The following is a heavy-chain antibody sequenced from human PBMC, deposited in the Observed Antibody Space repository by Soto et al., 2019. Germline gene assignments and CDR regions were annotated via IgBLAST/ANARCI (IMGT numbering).Heavy chain of an antibody. CDR1: GGSVRAPDW. CDR2: VHISGHS. J-gene: IGHJ5*01. D-gene: IGHD1-1*01. CDR3: ARVRQGCSANNCYFDP. Sequence: KTSETLSLTCTLSGGSVRAPDWWNWVRQSPDKGLEWIAEVHISGHSNYNPSLRSRVSASIDSSKNQFYLNLNSVTAADTAIYYCARVRQGCSANNCYFDPWGQGTQVTVS. V-gene: IGHV4-4*02.